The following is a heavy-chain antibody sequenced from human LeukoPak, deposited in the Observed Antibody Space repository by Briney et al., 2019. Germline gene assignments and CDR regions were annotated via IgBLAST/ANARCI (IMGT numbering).Heavy chain of an antibody. CDR3: ANTADYYYGIDV. V-gene: IGHV4-31*03. CDR1: GSSISSGGYY. CDR2: IYYSGST. Sequence: SETLSLTCTLSGSSISSGGYYSSWIRQHPGKGLEWIGYIYYSGSTYYNPSLKSRVTISVDTSKNQFSLKLSSVTAADTAVYYCANTADYYYGIDVWGQGTTVTVSS. J-gene: IGHJ6*01.